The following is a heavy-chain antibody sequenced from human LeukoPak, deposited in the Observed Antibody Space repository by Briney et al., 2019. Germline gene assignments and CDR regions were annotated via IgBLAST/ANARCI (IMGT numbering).Heavy chain of an antibody. CDR3: AKETSSRNFVTIDC. J-gene: IGHJ4*02. V-gene: IGHV3-23*01. Sequence: GGSLRLSCAASGFTFSSHWMTWVRQAPGKRLEWVSAITGDGGGTNHADSVKGRFTISRDNSKNTLYLQMDSLRAEDTAVYYCAKETSSRNFVTIDCWGQGTLVTVSS. CDR2: ITGDGGGT. CDR1: GFTFSSHW. D-gene: IGHD1/OR15-1a*01.